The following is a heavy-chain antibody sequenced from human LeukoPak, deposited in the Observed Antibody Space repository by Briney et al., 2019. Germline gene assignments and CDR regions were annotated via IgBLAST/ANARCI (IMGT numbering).Heavy chain of an antibody. Sequence: SETLSLTCGVSGGSVSSTNGWPWIRQPPGKGLEWIGEVLLDGRSNFNPSLKSRLTMSVDLSENHVSLKLTSVTAADTAVYYCAREGGFYRPLDYSGQGTLVTVSS. D-gene: IGHD6-25*01. CDR2: VLLDGRS. J-gene: IGHJ4*02. V-gene: IGHV4-4*02. CDR3: AREGGFYRPLDY. CDR1: GGSVSSTNG.